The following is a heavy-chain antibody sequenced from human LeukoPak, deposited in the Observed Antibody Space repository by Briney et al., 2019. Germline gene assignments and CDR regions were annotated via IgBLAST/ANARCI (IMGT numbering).Heavy chain of an antibody. CDR3: VRGNYFDL. CDR2: LYSGGNI. CDR1: GFTFSSYA. Sequence: GRSLSLSCAASGFTFSSYAMHWVRQAPGKGLEWVSILYSGGNIFYADSVKGRFTISRDNSENTLYLQMNSLRAEDTAVYYCVRGNYFDLWGQGTLVTVSS. J-gene: IGHJ4*02. V-gene: IGHV3-NL1*01.